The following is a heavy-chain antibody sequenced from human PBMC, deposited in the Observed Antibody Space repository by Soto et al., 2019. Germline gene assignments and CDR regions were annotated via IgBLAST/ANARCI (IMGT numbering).Heavy chain of an antibody. CDR2: TYYRSKWYN. CDR3: ARDGNNRNDGPLYYYGMDV. J-gene: IGHJ6*02. D-gene: IGHD1-1*01. CDR1: GDSVSSNSAA. V-gene: IGHV6-1*01. Sequence: PSQTLSLTCAISGDSVSSNSAAWNWIRQSPSRGLEWLGRTYYRSKWYNDYAVSVKSRITINPDTSKNQFSLQLNSVTPEDTAVYYCARDGNNRNDGPLYYYGMDVWGQGTTVTVSS.